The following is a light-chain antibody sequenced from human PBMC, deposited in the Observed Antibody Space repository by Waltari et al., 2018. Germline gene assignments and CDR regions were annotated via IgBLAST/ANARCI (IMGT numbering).Light chain of an antibody. Sequence: WYQQPPGKAPKLIIDDVSKRPSGVSNRFSGSTSGYTASLTIAGLQSEDEADYYCCSYTTTDTYVFGSGTKVTVL. CDR2: DVS. V-gene: IGLV2-14*03. CDR3: CSYTTTDTYV. J-gene: IGLJ1*01.